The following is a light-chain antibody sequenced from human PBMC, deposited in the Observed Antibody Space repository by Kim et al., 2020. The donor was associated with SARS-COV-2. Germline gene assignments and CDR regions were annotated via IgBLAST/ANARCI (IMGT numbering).Light chain of an antibody. V-gene: IGLV3-21*03. J-gene: IGLJ2*01. Sequence: APGKAATSTCDGDNIGTKSVHWYQQKTGQAPVLVVYDDSDRPSGIPERFSGSNAGNTATLTISRVEAGDEADYYCQVWDSSTYHSFFGGGTQLTVL. CDR1: NIGTKS. CDR2: DDS. CDR3: QVWDSSTYHSF.